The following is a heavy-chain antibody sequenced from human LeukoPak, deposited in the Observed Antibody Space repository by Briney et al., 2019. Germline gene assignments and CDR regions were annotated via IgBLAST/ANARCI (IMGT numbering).Heavy chain of an antibody. CDR2: IKQDGSEK. CDR1: GFTFSSYW. J-gene: IGHJ6*02. CDR3: ARSDRYDSSGYTLNYYYYGMDV. Sequence: GGSLRLSCAASGFTFSSYWMSWVRQAPGKGLEWVANIKQDGSEKYYVDSVKGRFTISRDNAKNSLYLQMNSLRAEDTAVYYCARSDRYDSSGYTLNYYYYGMDVWGQGTTVTVSS. V-gene: IGHV3-7*01. D-gene: IGHD3-22*01.